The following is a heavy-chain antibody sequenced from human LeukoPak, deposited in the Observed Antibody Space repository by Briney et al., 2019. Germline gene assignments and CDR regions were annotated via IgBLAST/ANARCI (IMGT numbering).Heavy chain of an antibody. J-gene: IGHJ4*02. V-gene: IGHV3-21*01. CDR3: ASLTEYPWDEDGY. D-gene: IGHD3-9*01. CDR1: GFTFSSYS. Sequence: PGGSLRLSCAASGFTFSSYSMNWVRQAPGKGLEWVSSISSSSSYIYYADSVKGRFTISRDNAKNSLYLQMNSLRAEDTAVYYCASLTEYPWDEDGYWGQGTLVTVSS. CDR2: ISSSSSYI.